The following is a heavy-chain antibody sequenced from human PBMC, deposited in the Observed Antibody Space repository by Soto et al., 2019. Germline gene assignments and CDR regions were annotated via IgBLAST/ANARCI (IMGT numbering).Heavy chain of an antibody. CDR3: ERIITGVGFDY. V-gene: IGHV1-69*13. D-gene: IGHD1-20*01. CDR1: GGTFSSYA. CDR2: IIPIFGTA. Sequence: GPSVKVSCKASGGTFSSYAISWVRQAPGQGLEWMGGIIPIFGTANYAQKFQGRVTITADESTSTAYMELSSLRSEDTAVYYCERIITGVGFDYWGQGNLVTVSS. J-gene: IGHJ4*02.